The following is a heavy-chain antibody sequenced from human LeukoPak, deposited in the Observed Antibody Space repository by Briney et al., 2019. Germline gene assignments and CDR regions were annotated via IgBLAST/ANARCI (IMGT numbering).Heavy chain of an antibody. CDR3: ARHRRSANNWFDP. J-gene: IGHJ5*02. Sequence: GESLKISCKGSGYSFTGYWIGWVRQMPGKGLEWMGIIYPGDSDTRYSPSFQGQVTISADKSISTAYLQWSSLKASDTAMYYCARHRRSANNWFDPWGQGTLVTVSS. CDR2: IYPGDSDT. V-gene: IGHV5-51*01. CDR1: GYSFTGYW. D-gene: IGHD4-17*01.